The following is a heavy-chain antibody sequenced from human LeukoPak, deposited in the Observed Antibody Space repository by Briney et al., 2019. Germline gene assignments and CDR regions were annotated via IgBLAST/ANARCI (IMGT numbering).Heavy chain of an antibody. Sequence: SETLSFTCTVSGYSISSGYYWGWIRQPPGKGLEWIGSIYHSGSTYYNPSLKSRVTISVDTSKNQFSLKLSSVTAADTAMYYCARASGMTTNNFDYWGQGTLVTVSS. CDR1: GYSISSGYY. CDR2: IYHSGST. D-gene: IGHD4-17*01. J-gene: IGHJ4*02. CDR3: ARASGMTTNNFDY. V-gene: IGHV4-38-2*02.